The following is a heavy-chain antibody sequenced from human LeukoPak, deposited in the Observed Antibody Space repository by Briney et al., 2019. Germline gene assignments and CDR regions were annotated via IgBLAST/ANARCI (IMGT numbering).Heavy chain of an antibody. D-gene: IGHD2-2*01. J-gene: IGHJ4*02. CDR3: AREGFCSSTSCPFDY. CDR2: IYYSGST. Sequence: PSETLSLTCTVSGGFISSSSYYWGWIRQPPRKGLEWIGSIYYSGSTYYNPSLKSRVTISVDTSKNQFSLKLSPVTAADTAVYYCAREGFCSSTSCPFDYWGQGTLVTVSS. V-gene: IGHV4-39*07. CDR1: GGFISSSSYY.